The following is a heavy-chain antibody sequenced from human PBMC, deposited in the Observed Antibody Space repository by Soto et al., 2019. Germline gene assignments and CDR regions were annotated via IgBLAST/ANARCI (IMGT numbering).Heavy chain of an antibody. J-gene: IGHJ6*02. V-gene: IGHV3-13*01. Sequence: GCLLLACAASGFTFSSYDMHWVRQATGKGLEWVSAIGTAGDTYYPGSVKGRFTISRENAKNSLYLQMNSLRAGDTAVYYCARVPSIAARLNYYGMDVWGQGTTVTVYS. CDR2: IGTAGDT. D-gene: IGHD6-6*01. CDR1: GFTFSSYD. CDR3: ARVPSIAARLNYYGMDV.